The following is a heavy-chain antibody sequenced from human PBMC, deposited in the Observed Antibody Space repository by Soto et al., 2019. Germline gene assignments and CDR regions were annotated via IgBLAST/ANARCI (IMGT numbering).Heavy chain of an antibody. J-gene: IGHJ5*02. D-gene: IGHD3-22*01. CDR2: MNPNSGNT. CDR1: GYTFTSYY. V-gene: IGHV1-8*02. Sequence: ASVKVSCKASGYTFTSYYMHWVRQATEQGLEWMGWMNPNSGNTGYAQKFQGRVTMTRNTSISTAYMELSSLRSEDTAVYYCARNTYDYDAIGYYYVDNWFDPWGQGTLVTVSS. CDR3: ARNTYDYDAIGYYYVDNWFDP.